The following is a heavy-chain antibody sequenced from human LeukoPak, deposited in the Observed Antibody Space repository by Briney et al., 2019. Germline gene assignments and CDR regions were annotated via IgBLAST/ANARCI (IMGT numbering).Heavy chain of an antibody. CDR1: GYTFTTYG. CDR2: ISAYNGNT. Sequence: ASVKVSCKASGYTFTTYGVSWVRQAPGQGLEWMGWISAYNGNTNYAQKLQGRVTMTTDTSTTTAYMELRSLKSDDTAVYYCARGGAGYCSGGSCPKSWFDPWGQGTLVTVSS. CDR3: ARGGAGYCSGGSCPKSWFDP. V-gene: IGHV1-18*01. D-gene: IGHD2-15*01. J-gene: IGHJ5*02.